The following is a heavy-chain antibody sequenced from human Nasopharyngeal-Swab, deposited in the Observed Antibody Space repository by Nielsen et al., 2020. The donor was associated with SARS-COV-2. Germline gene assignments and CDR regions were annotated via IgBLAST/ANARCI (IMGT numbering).Heavy chain of an antibody. V-gene: IGHV2-70*01. CDR2: IDWDDDK. Sequence: SGPTLVKPTQTLTLTCTFSGFSLSTSGMCVSWIRQPPGKALEWLALIDWDDDKYYSTSLKTRLTISKDTSKNQVVLTMTNMDLVDTATYYCARSTSSIAVAVNFDYWGQGTLVTVSS. CDR3: ARSTSSIAVAVNFDY. J-gene: IGHJ4*02. CDR1: GFSLSTSGMC. D-gene: IGHD6-19*01.